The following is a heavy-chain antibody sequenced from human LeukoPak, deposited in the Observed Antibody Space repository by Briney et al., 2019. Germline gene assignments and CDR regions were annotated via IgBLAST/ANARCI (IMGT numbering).Heavy chain of an antibody. V-gene: IGHV4-59*01. CDR1: GGSISSYY. CDR2: IYYSGST. D-gene: IGHD2-2*02. Sequence: SETLSLTCTVSGGSISSYYWSWIRQPPGKGLEWIGYIYYSGSTNYNPSLKSRVTISVDTSKNQFSLKLSSVTAADTAVYYCARDFSYCSRTSCYRGWFDPWGQGTLVTVSS. J-gene: IGHJ5*02. CDR3: ARDFSYCSRTSCYRGWFDP.